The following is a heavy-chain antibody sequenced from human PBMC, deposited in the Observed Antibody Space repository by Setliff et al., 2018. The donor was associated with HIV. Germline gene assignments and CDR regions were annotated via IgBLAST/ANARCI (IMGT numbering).Heavy chain of an antibody. Sequence: LRLSCAASGFTFSNAWMSWVRQAPGKGLEWVGRIKGKTDGGTTDYAAPVKGRFTISRDDSKNTLYLQMNSLKTEDTAVYYCTTETYCGGDCLDYWGQGTLVTVSS. D-gene: IGHD2-21*01. CDR1: GFTFSNAW. CDR3: TTETYCGGDCLDY. V-gene: IGHV3-15*01. J-gene: IGHJ4*02. CDR2: IKGKTDGGTT.